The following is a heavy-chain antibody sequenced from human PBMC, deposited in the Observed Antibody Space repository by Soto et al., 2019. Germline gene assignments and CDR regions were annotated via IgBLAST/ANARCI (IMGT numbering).Heavy chain of an antibody. V-gene: IGHV3-7*03. CDR2: IKPDGSEK. Sequence: GGSLRLSCAVSGFTFSTHWMTWVRQAPGKGLEWVANIKPDGSEKYYGDSVKGRFSISRDNSENSLYLQMNSLGVDDTAVYYCVRGDGSGCPAFWGQGTLVTVSS. CDR3: VRGDGSGCPAF. J-gene: IGHJ4*02. D-gene: IGHD3-22*01. CDR1: GFTFSTHW.